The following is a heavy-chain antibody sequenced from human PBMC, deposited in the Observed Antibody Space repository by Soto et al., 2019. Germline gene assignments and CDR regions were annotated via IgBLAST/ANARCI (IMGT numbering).Heavy chain of an antibody. D-gene: IGHD1-1*01. V-gene: IGHV3-74*01. CDR3: TRDNNWSYDY. CDR2: IEPSGSGT. Sequence: EVQLVESGGGLVQPGGSLRLSCAASGFTFSSHWMHWVRQAPGKGLVWVSHIEPSGSGTRDADSVQGRFTISRDNARNTLYLQMNSLRDEDTAVYYCTRDNNWSYDYWGQGILVTVSS. J-gene: IGHJ4*02. CDR1: GFTFSSHW.